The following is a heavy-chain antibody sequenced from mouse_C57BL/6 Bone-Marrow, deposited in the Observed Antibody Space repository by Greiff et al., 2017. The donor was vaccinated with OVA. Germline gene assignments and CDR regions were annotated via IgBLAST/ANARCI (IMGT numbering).Heavy chain of an antibody. J-gene: IGHJ3*01. Sequence: EVKLMESGAELVRPGASVKLSCTASGFNIKDDYMHWVKQRPEQGLEWIGWIDPENGDTEYASKFQGKATITADTSSNTAYLQLSSLTSEDTAVYYCTTRGGGYYVGFAYWGQGTLVTVSA. CDR2: IDPENGDT. CDR3: TTRGGGYYVGFAY. V-gene: IGHV14-4*01. CDR1: GFNIKDDY. D-gene: IGHD2-3*01.